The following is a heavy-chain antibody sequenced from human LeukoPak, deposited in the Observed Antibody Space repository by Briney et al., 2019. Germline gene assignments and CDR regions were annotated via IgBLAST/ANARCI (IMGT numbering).Heavy chain of an antibody. CDR1: GGSISSYY. D-gene: IGHD3-10*01. V-gene: IGHV4-4*07. Sequence: SETLSLTCTVSGGSISSYYWSWIRQPAGKGLEWIGRMHSSGSTNYNPSIKSRVTMSLDTSKNQFSLKVDSVTAADTAMYYCAREAVHYGSGSHDYWGQGTLVAVSS. J-gene: IGHJ4*02. CDR2: MHSSGST. CDR3: AREAVHYGSGSHDY.